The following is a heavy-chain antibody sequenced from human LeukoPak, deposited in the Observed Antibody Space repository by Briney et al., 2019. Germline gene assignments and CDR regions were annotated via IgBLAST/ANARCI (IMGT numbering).Heavy chain of an antibody. V-gene: IGHV3-23*01. D-gene: IGHD1-7*01. CDR2: ISGSGGST. CDR1: GFTFSSYA. J-gene: IGHJ4*02. CDR3: AKDTTVGGTTYYFDY. Sequence: GGSLRLSCAASGFTFSSYAMSWIRQAPGKGLEWVSAISGSGGSTYYADSVKGRFTISRDNSKNTLYLQMNSLRAEDTAVYYCAKDTTVGGTTYYFDYWGQGTLVTVSS.